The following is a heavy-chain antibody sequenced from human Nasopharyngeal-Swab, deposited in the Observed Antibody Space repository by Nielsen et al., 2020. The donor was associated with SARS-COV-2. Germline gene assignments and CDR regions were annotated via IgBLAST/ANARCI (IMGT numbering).Heavy chain of an antibody. J-gene: IGHJ4*02. D-gene: IGHD3-16*01. V-gene: IGHV3-23*01. CDR2: ISFRGATK. CDR3: AKLGGGVGY. Sequence: WIRQPPGKGLEWISGISFRGATKYYADSVKGRFTVSRDNSKSTLYLQMNSLRADDTALYYCAKLGGGVGYWGQGALVTVSS.